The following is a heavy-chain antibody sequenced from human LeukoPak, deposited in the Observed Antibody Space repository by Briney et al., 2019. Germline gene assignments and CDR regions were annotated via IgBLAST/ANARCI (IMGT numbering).Heavy chain of an antibody. J-gene: IGHJ4*02. D-gene: IGHD2/OR15-2a*01. Sequence: GESLKISCKGSGYSFTTYWIGWVRQMPGKGLEYMAIIYPGNSDTRYSPSFQGQVTISADRSISTAYLQWTSLKASDTAMYYCARRAVSYDYWGQGTLVTVSS. CDR2: IYPGNSDT. CDR3: ARRAVSYDY. V-gene: IGHV5-51*01. CDR1: GYSFTTYW.